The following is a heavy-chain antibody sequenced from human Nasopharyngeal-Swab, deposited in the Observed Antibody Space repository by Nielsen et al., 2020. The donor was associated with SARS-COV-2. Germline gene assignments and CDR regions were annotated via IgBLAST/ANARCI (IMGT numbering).Heavy chain of an antibody. J-gene: IGHJ4*02. CDR2: IYWGDDK. Sequence: SGPTLVKPPLTLTLTCNSSGFSLTSSGVCAGWIRLPPGKALEWLALIYWGDDKRYSPSLKSRITITKDTSKNQVVLTMTNMDPVDTATYYCAHRRSNFWSGYYGYWCQGTLVTVSS. CDR3: AHRRSNFWSGYYGY. CDR1: GFSLTSSGVC. V-gene: IGHV2-5*02. D-gene: IGHD3-3*01.